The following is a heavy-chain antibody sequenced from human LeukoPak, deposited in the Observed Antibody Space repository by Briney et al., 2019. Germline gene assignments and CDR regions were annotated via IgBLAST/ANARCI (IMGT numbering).Heavy chain of an antibody. CDR1: GYTFTSNY. Sequence: ASVKVSCKASGYTFTSNYIHWVRQAPGEGLEWMGMTYPRDGSTSYAQKFQGRVTVTRDTSTSTVHMELSGLRSEDTAVYYCARDQEGFDYWGQGTLVTVSS. J-gene: IGHJ4*02. CDR2: TYPRDGST. V-gene: IGHV1-46*01. CDR3: ARDQEGFDY.